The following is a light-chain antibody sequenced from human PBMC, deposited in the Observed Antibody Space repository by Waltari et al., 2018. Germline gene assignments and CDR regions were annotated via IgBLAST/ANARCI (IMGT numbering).Light chain of an antibody. CDR1: QRVSRA. CDR3: QHYLRLPVT. Sequence: EIVLTQSPGTLSLSPEERATLSCRASQRVSRALAWYQQQPGQAPRLLIYGASTRATGIPDRFSGSGSGTDFSLTISRLEPDDFAVYYCQHYLRLPVTFGQGTTVEI. V-gene: IGKV3-20*01. J-gene: IGKJ1*01. CDR2: GAS.